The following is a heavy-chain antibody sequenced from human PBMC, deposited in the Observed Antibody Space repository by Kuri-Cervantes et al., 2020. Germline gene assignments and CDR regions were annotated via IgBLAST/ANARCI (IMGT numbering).Heavy chain of an antibody. CDR3: ARNHDYTHDC. D-gene: IGHD4-11*01. J-gene: IGHJ4*02. V-gene: IGHV4-34*01. Sequence: GSLRLSCAVYGGSFSGYYWSWIRQPPGKGLEWIGEINHSGSTNYNPSLKSRVTISLDIPKNQFSLSLSSVTAADTAVYYCARNHDYTHDCWGQGTLVTVSS. CDR2: INHSGST. CDR1: GGSFSGYY.